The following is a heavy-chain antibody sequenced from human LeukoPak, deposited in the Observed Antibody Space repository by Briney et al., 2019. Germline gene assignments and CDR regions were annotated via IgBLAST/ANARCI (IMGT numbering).Heavy chain of an antibody. CDR2: IRYDGSNK. V-gene: IGHV3-30*02. J-gene: IGHJ4*02. Sequence: PGGSLRLSCAASGFTFSSYGMHWVRQAPGKGLEWVAFIRYDGSNKYYADSVKGRFTISRDNSKNTLYLQMNSLRAEDTAVYYCARPLGSSRPFDYWGQGTLVTVSS. CDR1: GFTFSSYG. D-gene: IGHD2-2*01. CDR3: ARPLGSSRPFDY.